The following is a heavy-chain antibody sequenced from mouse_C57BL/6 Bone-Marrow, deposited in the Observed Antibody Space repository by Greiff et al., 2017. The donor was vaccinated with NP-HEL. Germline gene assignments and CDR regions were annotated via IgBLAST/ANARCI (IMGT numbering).Heavy chain of an antibody. CDR3: AREDYYGSSSWAMDY. CDR2: IYPRSGNT. CDR1: GYTFTSYG. V-gene: IGHV1-81*01. D-gene: IGHD1-1*01. Sequence: VQLQQSGAELARPGASVKLSCKASGYTFTSYGISWVKQRTGQGLEWIGEIYPRSGNTYYNEKFKGKATLTADKSSSTAYMELRSLTSEDSAVYFCAREDYYGSSSWAMDYWGQGTSVTVSS. J-gene: IGHJ4*01.